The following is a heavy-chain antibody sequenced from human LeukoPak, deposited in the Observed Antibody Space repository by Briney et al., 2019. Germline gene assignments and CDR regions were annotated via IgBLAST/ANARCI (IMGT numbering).Heavy chain of an antibody. D-gene: IGHD3-10*01. CDR1: GGTFSSYA. CDR2: IIPIFGTA. J-gene: IGHJ6*03. CDR3: ARDLEGRGEGYMDV. Sequence: GASVKVSCKASGGTFSSYAISWVRQAPGQGLEWMGGIIPIFGTANYAQNFQGRVTITTDESTSTSYMELSSLRSEDTAVYYCARDLEGRGEGYMDVWGKGTTVTVSS. V-gene: IGHV1-69*05.